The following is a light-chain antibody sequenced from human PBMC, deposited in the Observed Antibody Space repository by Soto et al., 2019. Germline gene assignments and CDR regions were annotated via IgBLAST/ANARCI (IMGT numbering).Light chain of an antibody. CDR3: QQYNNWPFS. CDR1: QGVTTN. V-gene: IGKV3-15*01. Sequence: VMTQSPDTLSVSPGERATPTCRAGQGVTTNFAWYQQKSGQSPRLLIYDVSIRATGVPARFSATGSETDFTLTISGLQSGDSAVYFCQQYNNWPFSFGQGTRLEIK. CDR2: DVS. J-gene: IGKJ5*01.